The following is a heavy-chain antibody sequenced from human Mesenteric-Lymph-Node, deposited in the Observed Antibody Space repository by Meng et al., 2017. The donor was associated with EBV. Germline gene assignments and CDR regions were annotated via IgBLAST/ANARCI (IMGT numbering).Heavy chain of an antibody. J-gene: IGHJ4*02. D-gene: IGHD6-19*01. CDR3: ARDGEIPVAAD. V-gene: IGHV1-2*06. CDR1: GGYLSHSS. CDR2: IKSNSGGK. Sequence: VAVGAGVEKHGFVVKGSVKASGGYLSHSSIDWVLQAPGQGLEWMGRIKSNSGGKHYGQAFQGRGTMTRDTSISTAYLELRRLKSDDTATYYCARDGEIPVAADWGQGTLVTVSS.